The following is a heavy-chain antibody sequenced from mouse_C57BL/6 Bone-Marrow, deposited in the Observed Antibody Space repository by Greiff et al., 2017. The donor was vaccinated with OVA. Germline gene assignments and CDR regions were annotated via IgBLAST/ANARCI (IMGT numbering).Heavy chain of an antibody. CDR3: ALSYDGYHFAY. V-gene: IGHV1-42*01. D-gene: IGHD2-3*01. CDR2: INPSTGGT. J-gene: IGHJ3*01. Sequence: VQLQQSGPELVKPGASVKISCKASGYSFTGYYMNWVKQSPEKSLEWIGEINPSTGGTTYNQKFKAKATLTVDKSSSTAYMQLKSLTSEDSAVYYCALSYDGYHFAYWGQGTLVTVSA. CDR1: GYSFTGYY.